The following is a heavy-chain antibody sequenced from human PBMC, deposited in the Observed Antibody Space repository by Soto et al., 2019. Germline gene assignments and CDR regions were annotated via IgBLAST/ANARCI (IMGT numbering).Heavy chain of an antibody. D-gene: IGHD6-19*01. J-gene: IGHJ5*02. Sequence: GGSLRLSCAASGFTFDDYAMHWVRQAPGKGLEWVSGISWNSGSIGYADSVKGRFTISRDNAKNSLYLQMNSLRAEDTALYYCAKDNSGWYELSWFDPWGQGTLVTVSS. CDR1: GFTFDDYA. CDR2: ISWNSGSI. CDR3: AKDNSGWYELSWFDP. V-gene: IGHV3-9*01.